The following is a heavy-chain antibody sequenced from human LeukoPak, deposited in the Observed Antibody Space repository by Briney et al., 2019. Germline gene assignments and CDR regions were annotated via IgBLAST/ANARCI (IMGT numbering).Heavy chain of an antibody. V-gene: IGHV1-18*01. J-gene: IGHJ4*02. Sequence: ASVKVSCKTSGYSFFNYGINWVRQAPGQGLEWMGWINTYNGNTNYAQKLQGRVSVTTDTSTSTAYMELRSLRSDDTAVYYCARGGDLEYYFDYWGQGTLVTVSS. D-gene: IGHD3-16*01. CDR1: GYSFFNYG. CDR2: INTYNGNT. CDR3: ARGGDLEYYFDY.